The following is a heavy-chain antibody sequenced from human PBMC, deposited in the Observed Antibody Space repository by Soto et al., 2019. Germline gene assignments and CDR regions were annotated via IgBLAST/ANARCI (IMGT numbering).Heavy chain of an antibody. CDR3: AAAGYCSSTSCYDAFDI. V-gene: IGHV3-23*01. Sequence: GGSLRLSCAASGFTFSSYAMSWVRQAPGKGLEWVSAISGSGGSTYYADSVKGRFTISRDNSKNTVYIQMSSLRAEDTAVYYCAAAGYCSSTSCYDAFDIWGQGTMVTVSS. CDR2: ISGSGGST. J-gene: IGHJ3*02. CDR1: GFTFSSYA. D-gene: IGHD2-2*01.